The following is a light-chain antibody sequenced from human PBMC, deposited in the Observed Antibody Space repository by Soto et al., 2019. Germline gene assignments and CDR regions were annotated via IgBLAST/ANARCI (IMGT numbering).Light chain of an antibody. CDR2: GAS. V-gene: IGKV3-20*01. J-gene: IGKJ1*01. CDR3: QQYGNSRT. Sequence: EIVLTQSPGTLSLSPGERATLSCRASQSFSRSYLVWYQQKPGQPPRLLIYGASSRAAGIPDRFSGSGSGTDFTLTISRLEPEDFAVYYCQQYGNSRTFGQGTKVEI. CDR1: QSFSRSY.